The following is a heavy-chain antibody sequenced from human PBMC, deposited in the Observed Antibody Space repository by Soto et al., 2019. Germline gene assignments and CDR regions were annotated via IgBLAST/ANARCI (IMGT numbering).Heavy chain of an antibody. CDR1: GFSLNHPRMG. CDR3: ARMLYYAMEV. V-gene: IGHV2-26*01. CDR2: ISSSDEK. J-gene: IGHJ6*02. Sequence: QVTLKESGPVLVKPTETLTLTCTVSGFSLNHPRMGVSWIRQPPGKALEWLAHISSSDEKSYSTSLSSRLTISTDTSESQVVLTMTNMVPVDTATYYCARMLYYAMEVWGQGTTVAVSS.